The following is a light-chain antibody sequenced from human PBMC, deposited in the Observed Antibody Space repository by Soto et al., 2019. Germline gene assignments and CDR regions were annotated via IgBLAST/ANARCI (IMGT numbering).Light chain of an antibody. Sequence: SYVLPQPPSVSVAPGKTATITCGGDNIGSKGVHWYQQKPVQAPVPVISYGTDRPSGIPERFSGSNSGDTATLTISRVEAGDEADYYCQVWDGSSDHPVFGGGTKVTVL. V-gene: IGLV3-21*04. CDR1: NIGSKG. CDR2: YGT. CDR3: QVWDGSSDHPV. J-gene: IGLJ2*01.